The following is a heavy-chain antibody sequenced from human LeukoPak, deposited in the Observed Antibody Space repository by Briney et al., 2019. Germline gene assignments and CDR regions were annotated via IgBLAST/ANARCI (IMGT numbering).Heavy chain of an antibody. J-gene: IGHJ4*02. D-gene: IGHD3-10*01. CDR2: INHSGST. Sequence: PSETLSLTCAVYGGSFSGYYWSWIRQPPGKGLEWIGEINHSGSTNYNPSLKSRVTISVDTSKNQFSLKLSSVTAADTAVYYCARTRYYYNSRSDGAPYYFDYWGQGTLVTASS. CDR3: ARTRYYYNSRSDGAPYYFDY. V-gene: IGHV4-34*01. CDR1: GGSFSGYY.